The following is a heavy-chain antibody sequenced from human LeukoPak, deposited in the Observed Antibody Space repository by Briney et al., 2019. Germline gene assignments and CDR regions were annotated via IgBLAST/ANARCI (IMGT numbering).Heavy chain of an antibody. CDR3: AKDRDYYFDY. CDR1: GFTFSSYG. D-gene: IGHD3/OR15-3a*01. J-gene: IGHJ4*02. Sequence: GGSLRLSCAASGFTFSSYGMHWVRQAPGKGLEWVAVISYDGSNKYYADSVKGRFTISRDNSKNTLYLQMNSLRAEDTAVYYGAKDRDYYFDYWGQGTLVTVSS. V-gene: IGHV3-30*18. CDR2: ISYDGSNK.